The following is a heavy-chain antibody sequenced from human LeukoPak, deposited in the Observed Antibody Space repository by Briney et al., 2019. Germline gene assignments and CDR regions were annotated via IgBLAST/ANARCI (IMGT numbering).Heavy chain of an antibody. CDR3: ARGETVYGGAIVY. CDR2: ISADSGNT. Sequence: ASVKVSCKASGYSFSSYGISWVRQAPGQGLEWIGWISADSGNTNYVQKLQGRVTMTTDTSTSTAYMELRSLRSDDTAVYYCARGETVYGGAIVYWGQGTLVTVSS. J-gene: IGHJ4*02. CDR1: GYSFSSYG. D-gene: IGHD3-16*02. V-gene: IGHV1-18*01.